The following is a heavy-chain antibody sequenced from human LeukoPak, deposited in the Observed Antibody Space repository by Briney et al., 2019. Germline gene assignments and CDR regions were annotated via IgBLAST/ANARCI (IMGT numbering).Heavy chain of an antibody. CDR3: AKVSRGD. CDR1: GFTFSSYG. V-gene: IGHV3-30*18. CDR2: ISYDGSNK. J-gene: IGHJ4*02. Sequence: PGRSLRLSCAASGFTFSSYGMHWVRQAPGKGLEWVAVISYDGSNKYYADSVKGRFTISRDNSKNTLYLQMNSLRAEDMAVYYCAKVSRGDWGQGTLVTVSS.